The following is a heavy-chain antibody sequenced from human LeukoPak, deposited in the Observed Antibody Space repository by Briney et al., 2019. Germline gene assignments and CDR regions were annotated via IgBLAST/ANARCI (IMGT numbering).Heavy chain of an antibody. V-gene: IGHV3-23*01. Sequence: GGSLRLSCAASGFTFSSYAMSWVRQAPGKGLEWVSAISGSGGSTYYADSVKGRFTISRDNSKNTLYLQMNSLRAEDTAVYYCARDRWDYSSSHLFDHWGQGALVTVSS. CDR1: GFTFSSYA. J-gene: IGHJ4*02. D-gene: IGHD6-6*01. CDR2: ISGSGGST. CDR3: ARDRWDYSSSHLFDH.